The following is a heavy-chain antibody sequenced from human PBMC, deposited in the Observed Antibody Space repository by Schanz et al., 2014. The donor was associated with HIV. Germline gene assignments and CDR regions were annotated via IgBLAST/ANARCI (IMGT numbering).Heavy chain of an antibody. Sequence: EVQLVESGGGLVQPGGSLRLSCAASGFTFSTYSMNWVRQAPGKGLEWVSTISDSGGNTYYADSVKGRFTISRDNSKNTVYLQINSLRAEDTAIYYCAKDIGRDVGYGLDVWGQGTTVTVSS. J-gene: IGHJ6*02. CDR2: ISDSGGNT. CDR1: GFTFSTYS. CDR3: AKDIGRDVGYGLDV. D-gene: IGHD1-26*01. V-gene: IGHV3-23*04.